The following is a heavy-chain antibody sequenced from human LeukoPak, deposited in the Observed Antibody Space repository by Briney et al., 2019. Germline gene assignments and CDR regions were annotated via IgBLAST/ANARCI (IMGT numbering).Heavy chain of an antibody. D-gene: IGHD3-3*01. CDR2: IIPIFGTA. CDR1: GGTFSSYA. J-gene: IGHJ4*02. Sequence: ASVTVSCTASGGTFSSYAISWVRQAPGQGLEWMGGIIPIFGTANYAQKFQGRVTITADESTSTAYMELSSLRSEDTAVYYCASVRFLEWSTSDKWYFDYWGQGTLVTVSS. V-gene: IGHV1-69*13. CDR3: ASVRFLEWSTSDKWYFDY.